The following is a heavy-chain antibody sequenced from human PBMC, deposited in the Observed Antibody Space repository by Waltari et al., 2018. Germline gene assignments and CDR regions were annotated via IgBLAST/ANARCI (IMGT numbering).Heavy chain of an antibody. J-gene: IGHJ4*02. CDR3: ARAGIVGATAYFDY. CDR1: GYTCTSYA. Sequence: QVQLVQSGAEVKKPGAAVKVSCKASGYTCTSYALHWVRKAPGQRLEWMGWITAGNGTTTYSQKFQGRVTITRATSASTAYMELSSLRSEDPAVYYCARAGIVGATAYFDYWGQGTLVTVSS. D-gene: IGHD1-26*01. CDR2: ITAGNGTT. V-gene: IGHV1-3*01.